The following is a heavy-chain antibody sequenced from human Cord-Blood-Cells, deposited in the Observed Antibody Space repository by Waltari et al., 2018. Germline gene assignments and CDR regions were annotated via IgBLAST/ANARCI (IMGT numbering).Heavy chain of an antibody. CDR3: ARQVKVGATDY. J-gene: IGHJ4*02. CDR1: GGSFSGYY. V-gene: IGHV4-34*01. CDR2: INQSGST. D-gene: IGHD1-26*01. Sequence: QVQLQQWGAGLLKPSETLSLTCAVYGGSFSGYYWSWIRQPPGKGLEWIGEINQSGSTKYNPSHKRRVTISVDTSKNQFSLKLSSVTAADTAVYYCARQVKVGATDYWGQGTLVTVSS.